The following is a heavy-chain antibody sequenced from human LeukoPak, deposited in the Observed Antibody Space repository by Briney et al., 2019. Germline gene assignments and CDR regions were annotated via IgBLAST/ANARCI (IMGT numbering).Heavy chain of an antibody. CDR3: ASPGVDCGGDCYWCYFDY. V-gene: IGHV3-53*01. CDR1: GFTVSSNY. D-gene: IGHD2-21*02. J-gene: IGHJ4*02. Sequence: SGGSLRLSCAASGFTVSSNYMSWVRQAPGKGLEWVSVIYSGGSTYYADSVKGRFTISRDNSKNTLYLQMNSLRAEDTAVYYCASPGVDCGGDCYWCYFDYWGQGTLVTVSS. CDR2: IYSGGST.